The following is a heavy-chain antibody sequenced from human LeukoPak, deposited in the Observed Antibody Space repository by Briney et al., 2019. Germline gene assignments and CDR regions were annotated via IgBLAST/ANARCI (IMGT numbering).Heavy chain of an antibody. CDR2: ISAYNGNT. J-gene: IGHJ4*02. V-gene: IGHV1-18*01. CDR3: ARAYSGSYYYY. Sequence: GASVKVSCKASGYTFTSYGISWVRQAPGQGLEWMGWISAYNGNTNYAQKFQGRVTMTTDTSTSTAYMDVRSLRSDDTAVYYCARAYSGSYYYYWGQGTLVTVSS. CDR1: GYTFTSYG. D-gene: IGHD1-26*01.